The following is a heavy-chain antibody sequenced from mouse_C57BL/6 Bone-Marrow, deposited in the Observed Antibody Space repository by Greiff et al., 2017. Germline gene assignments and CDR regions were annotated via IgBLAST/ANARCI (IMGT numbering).Heavy chain of an antibody. D-gene: IGHD2-3*01. CDR1: GYTFTSYG. CDR2: IYPRSGNT. V-gene: IGHV1-81*01. CDR3: AREGWLLSYYFDY. Sequence: QVHVKQSGAELARPGASVKLSCKASGYTFTSYGISWVKQRTGQGLEWIGEIYPRSGNTYYNEKFKGKATLTADKSSSTAYMELRSLTSEDSAVYFCAREGWLLSYYFDYWGQGTTLTVSS. J-gene: IGHJ2*01.